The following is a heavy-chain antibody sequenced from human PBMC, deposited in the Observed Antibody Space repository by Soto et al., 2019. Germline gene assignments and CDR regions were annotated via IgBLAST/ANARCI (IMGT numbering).Heavy chain of an antibody. CDR1: EGTLSSYP. Sequence: QVQLVQSGAEVKKPGSSGKVSCKAFEGTLSSYPFSWVRQAPGQGLEWMGRVIPTLGVTNYAKKFQGRFTIVVDTSTSTAYMELYSLRYEDTAVYYCARDKGYCSDTSCPDFDYWGQGTLVTVSS. V-gene: IGHV1-69*04. D-gene: IGHD2-15*01. J-gene: IGHJ4*02. CDR2: VIPTLGVT. CDR3: ARDKGYCSDTSCPDFDY.